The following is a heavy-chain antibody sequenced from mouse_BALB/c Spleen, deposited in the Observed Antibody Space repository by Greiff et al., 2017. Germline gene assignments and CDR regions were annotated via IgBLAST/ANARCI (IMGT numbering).Heavy chain of an antibody. J-gene: IGHJ2*01. CDR3: ASDDVGY. D-gene: IGHD2-12*01. CDR2: ISSGSSTI. Sequence: EVQVVESGGGLVQPGGSRKLSCAASGFTFSSFGMHWVRQAPEKGLEWVAYISSGSSTIYYADTVKGRFTISRDNPKNTLFLQMTSLRSEDTAMYYCASDDVGYWGQGTTLTVSS. V-gene: IGHV5-17*02. CDR1: GFTFSSFG.